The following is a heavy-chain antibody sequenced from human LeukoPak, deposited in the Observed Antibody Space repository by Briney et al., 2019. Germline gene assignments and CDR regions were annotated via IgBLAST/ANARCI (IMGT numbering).Heavy chain of an antibody. Sequence: ASLKVSCKTSGYTFTNYHVHWVRQAPGQGLEWMGWVDPNNGATNYARNLQGRVTMTRDTSVSTVYMGLTRLTSDDTAVYYCTRALRHTSSSGWFDPWGQGSLVTVSS. CDR2: VDPNNGAT. J-gene: IGHJ5*02. V-gene: IGHV1-2*02. CDR1: GYTFTNYH. D-gene: IGHD6-6*01. CDR3: TRALRHTSSSGWFDP.